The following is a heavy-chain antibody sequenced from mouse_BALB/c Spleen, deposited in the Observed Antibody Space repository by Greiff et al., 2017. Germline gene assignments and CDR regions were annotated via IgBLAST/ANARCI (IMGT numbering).Heavy chain of an antibody. V-gene: IGHV3-2*02. CDR1: GYSITSDYA. Sequence: EVKLMESGPGLVKPSQSLSLTCTVTGYSITSDYAWNWIRQFPGNKLEWMGYISYSGSTSYNPSLKSRISITRDTSKNQFFLQLNSVTTEDTATYYCAREGNWYFDVWGAGTTVTVSS. CDR3: AREGNWYFDV. CDR2: ISYSGST. J-gene: IGHJ1*01.